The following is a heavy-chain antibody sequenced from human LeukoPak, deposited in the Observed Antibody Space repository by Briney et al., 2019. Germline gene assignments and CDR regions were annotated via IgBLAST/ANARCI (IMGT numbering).Heavy chain of an antibody. CDR1: GGSISSYY. CDR3: ARVVASTSIDS. Sequence: AETLSLTCTVSGGSISSYYWGWIRQPPGKGLEWIGSIYYSGSTYYNPSLKSRVTISVDTSKNQFSLKLTSVTAADTAVYYCARVVASTSIDSWGQGTLVTVSS. J-gene: IGHJ4*02. CDR2: IYYSGST. D-gene: IGHD2-15*01. V-gene: IGHV4-39*01.